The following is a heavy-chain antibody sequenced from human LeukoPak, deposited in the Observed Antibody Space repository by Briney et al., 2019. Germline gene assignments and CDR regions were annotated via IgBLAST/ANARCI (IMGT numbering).Heavy chain of an antibody. D-gene: IGHD3-9*01. CDR1: GFTFSSYW. CDR3: ARDVLRYFDWENYYYYMDV. Sequence: GGSLRLSCAASGFTFSSYWMSWVRQAPGKGLEWVANIKQDGSEKYYVDSVKGRFTISRDNAKNSLYLQMNSLRAEDTAVYYCARDVLRYFDWENYYYYMDVWGKGTTVTVSS. V-gene: IGHV3-7*01. CDR2: IKQDGSEK. J-gene: IGHJ6*03.